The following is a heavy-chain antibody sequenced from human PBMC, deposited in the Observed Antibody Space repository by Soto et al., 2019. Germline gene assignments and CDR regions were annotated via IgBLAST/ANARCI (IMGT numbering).Heavy chain of an antibody. CDR3: ARLGGYYQALDS. CDR1: GGSIRDYY. Sequence: PSETLSLTCTVSGGSIRDYYWGWIRQSPGKGLEWIGYIYYTGTTKYSPSLKSRVTISVDSSKNQFSLKLDSVTAADTAVYYCARLGGYYQALDSWGQGTLVTVSS. V-gene: IGHV4-59*08. CDR2: IYYTGTT. D-gene: IGHD3-22*01. J-gene: IGHJ4*02.